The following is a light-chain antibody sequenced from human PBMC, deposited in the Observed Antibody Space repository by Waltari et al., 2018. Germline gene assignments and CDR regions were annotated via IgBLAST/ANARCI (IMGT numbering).Light chain of an antibody. CDR1: QDIGSY. CDR3: QQRNDFLYS. V-gene: IGKV1-9*01. Sequence: DIQLTQSPSSLSASVGDRVHITCRASQDIGSYLAWYQQKPGRVPNLLVYRASSLQGGVPSRFSGSGSGTEFTLTISSLQPEDFAVYYCQQRNDFLYSFGQGTKVEIK. J-gene: IGKJ2*03. CDR2: RAS.